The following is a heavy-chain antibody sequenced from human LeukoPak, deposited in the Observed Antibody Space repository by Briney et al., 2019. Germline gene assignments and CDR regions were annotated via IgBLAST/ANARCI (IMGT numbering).Heavy chain of an antibody. Sequence: PGGSLRLSCAASGFTVSSNYMSWVRQAPGKGLEWVSVIYSGGSTYYADSVKGRFTISRDNSKNTLYLQMNSLRAEDTAVYYCTTDIYGDSPDNNYWGQGTLVTVSS. CDR1: GFTVSSNY. V-gene: IGHV3-66*01. D-gene: IGHD4-17*01. J-gene: IGHJ4*02. CDR3: TTDIYGDSPDNNY. CDR2: IYSGGST.